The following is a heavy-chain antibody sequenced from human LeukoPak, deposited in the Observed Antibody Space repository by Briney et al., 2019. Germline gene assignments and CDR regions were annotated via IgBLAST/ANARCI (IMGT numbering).Heavy chain of an antibody. J-gene: IGHJ4*02. V-gene: IGHV3-21*04. Sequence: GGSLRLSCAASGFTFSSYSMNWVRQAPGKGLEWVSSISSSSSYIYYADSVKGRFTISRDNAKNSLYLQMNSLRAEDTAVYYCARVQYSGYEYYFDYWGQGTLVTVSS. CDR3: ARVQYSGYEYYFDY. CDR2: ISSSSSYI. CDR1: GFTFSSYS. D-gene: IGHD5-12*01.